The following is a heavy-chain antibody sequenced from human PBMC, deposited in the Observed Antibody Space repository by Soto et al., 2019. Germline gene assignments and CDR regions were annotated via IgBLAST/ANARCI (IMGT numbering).Heavy chain of an antibody. J-gene: IGHJ6*02. Sequence: QVQLVESGGGLVKPGGSLRLSCAASGFTFSDSYMTWIRQAPGKGLEWVSYISSSGSTIYHADSVKGRFTVSRDSATNSLYLQMNSVRREDTAVYFCATRIQSRRSFYYGMDVWGQGTTVTVSS. V-gene: IGHV3-11*01. CDR3: ATRIQSRRSFYYGMDV. D-gene: IGHD5-18*01. CDR1: GFTFSDSY. CDR2: ISSSGSTI.